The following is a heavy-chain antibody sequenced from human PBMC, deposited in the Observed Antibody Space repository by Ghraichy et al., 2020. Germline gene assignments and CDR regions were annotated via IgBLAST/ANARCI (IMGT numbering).Heavy chain of an antibody. V-gene: IGHV6-1*01. CDR3: AAGSSFTS. CDR1: GDSVSSNSAA. Sequence: SETLSLTCAISGDSVSSNSAAWNWVRQSPSRGLEWLGRTYYTSKWFNDYAVSVKSRITITPDTSKNQFSLHLNSVTPEDTAVYFCAAGSSFTSWGQGTLVTVSS. J-gene: IGHJ5*02. D-gene: IGHD6-6*01. CDR2: TYYTSKWFN.